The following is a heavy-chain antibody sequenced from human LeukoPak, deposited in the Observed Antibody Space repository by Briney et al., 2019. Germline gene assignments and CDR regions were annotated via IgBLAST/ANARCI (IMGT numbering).Heavy chain of an antibody. Sequence: GGSLRLSCAASGFTFNTYTMNWVRQAPGKGLEWVSSTSSGTSYIYYADSVKGRFTISRDNAKNSLYLQMNSLRAEDTAVYYCARDPTSSWETAFDIWGQGTMVTVSS. CDR1: GFTFNTYT. J-gene: IGHJ3*02. D-gene: IGHD1-26*01. V-gene: IGHV3-21*01. CDR2: TSSGTSYI. CDR3: ARDPTSSWETAFDI.